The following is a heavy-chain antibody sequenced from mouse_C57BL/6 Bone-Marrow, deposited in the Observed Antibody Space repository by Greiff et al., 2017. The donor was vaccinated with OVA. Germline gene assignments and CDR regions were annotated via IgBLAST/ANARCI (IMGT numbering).Heavy chain of an antibody. V-gene: IGHV1-59*01. CDR2: IDPSDSYT. D-gene: IGHD1-1*01. CDR3: VYGSSFDY. J-gene: IGHJ2*01. CDR1: GYTFTSYW. Sequence: VQLQQSGAELVRPGTSVKLSCKASGYTFTSYWMHWVKQRPGQGLEWIGVIDPSDSYTNYNQKFKGKATLTVDTSSSTAYMQLSSLTSEDSAVYYCVYGSSFDYWGQGTTLTVSS.